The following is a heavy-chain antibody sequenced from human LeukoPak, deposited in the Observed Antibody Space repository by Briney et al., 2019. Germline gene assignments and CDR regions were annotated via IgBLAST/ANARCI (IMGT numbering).Heavy chain of an antibody. J-gene: IGHJ4*02. Sequence: PGGSLRLSCAVSGFTFSSYWMHWVRQAPGKGLVWVSSINSDGTTSTYADSVKGRFTSSRDNAKNTLFLQMNSLRVEDTAVYYCVRDKREWLSPFDYWGQGTLVTVSS. V-gene: IGHV3-74*01. CDR3: VRDKREWLSPFDY. D-gene: IGHD5-12*01. CDR1: GFTFSSYW. CDR2: INSDGTTS.